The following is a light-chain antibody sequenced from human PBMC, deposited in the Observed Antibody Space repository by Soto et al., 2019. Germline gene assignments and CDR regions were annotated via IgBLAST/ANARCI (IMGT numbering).Light chain of an antibody. V-gene: IGLV2-14*01. CDR1: ISDVGGYNY. CDR3: SSYTSRRTLV. CDR2: EVT. Sequence: QSVLTQPCSSNGSPAQSSTTSCTGTISDVGGYNYVSWYQQHPGKAPKLMIYEVTNRPSGFSNRFSGSKSGNTASLTISGLQAEDEADYYCSSYTSRRTLVFGTGSKVSVL. J-gene: IGLJ1*01.